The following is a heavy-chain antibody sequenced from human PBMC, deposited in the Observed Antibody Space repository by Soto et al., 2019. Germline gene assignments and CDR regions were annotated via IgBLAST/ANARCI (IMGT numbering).Heavy chain of an antibody. V-gene: IGHV1-18*01. CDR1: GYTFSSYG. J-gene: IGHJ6*02. Sequence: QAQLVQSGAEVKKPGASVKVSCKASGYTFSSYGISWVRQAPGQGLEWLGWISPYNDDTNYAQKRQGRVTMTTDTSTRTAYMDLRSLRSDDTAVYYCARGGYYDSSGSRNYHYYGMDVWGQGPTVAVSS. D-gene: IGHD3-22*01. CDR3: ARGGYYDSSGSRNYHYYGMDV. CDR2: ISPYNDDT.